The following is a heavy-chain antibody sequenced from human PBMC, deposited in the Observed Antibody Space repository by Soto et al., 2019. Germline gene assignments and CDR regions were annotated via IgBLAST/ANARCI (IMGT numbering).Heavy chain of an antibody. CDR1: GVTFNNYV. CDR3: AGRCDGTNCLAHFDY. Sequence: SVKVSCKACGVTFNNYVINWVRQSPGQGLEWMAGIIPIFGTPNYAQKFQGRVTITADKPTSTAYMELNSLRSEDTAVYYCAGRCDGTNCLAHFDYWGQGTLVTVSS. CDR2: IIPIFGTP. D-gene: IGHD2-2*01. J-gene: IGHJ4*02. V-gene: IGHV1-69*06.